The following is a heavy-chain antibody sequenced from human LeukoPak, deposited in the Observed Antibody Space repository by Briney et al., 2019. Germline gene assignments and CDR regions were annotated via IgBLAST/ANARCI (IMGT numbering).Heavy chain of an antibody. CDR2: INIDGTYT. Sequence: PGGSLRLSCAASGFTFSNYWIHWVRQAPGKGLVWVSRINIDGTYTTYADSVKGRFTISRDNAKNTLYLQMNSLRAEDTAVYYCARDSSYGYDYWGQGTLVTVSS. J-gene: IGHJ4*02. CDR1: GFTFSNYW. V-gene: IGHV3-74*01. CDR3: ARDSSYGYDY. D-gene: IGHD5-18*01.